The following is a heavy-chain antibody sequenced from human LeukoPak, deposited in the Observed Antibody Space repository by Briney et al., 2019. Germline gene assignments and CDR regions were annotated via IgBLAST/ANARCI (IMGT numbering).Heavy chain of an antibody. CDR3: AIVTTADGY. CDR1: GYTFTGYY. Sequence: ASVKVSCKASGYTFTGYYIHWVRQAPGQGLEWMGWINPTHGGTNFAQEFQGRVTMTRDTSISTAYMELSRLRSDDTAMYYCAIVTTADGYWGQGTPLTVSS. CDR2: INPTHGGT. D-gene: IGHD4-17*01. V-gene: IGHV1-2*02. J-gene: IGHJ4*02.